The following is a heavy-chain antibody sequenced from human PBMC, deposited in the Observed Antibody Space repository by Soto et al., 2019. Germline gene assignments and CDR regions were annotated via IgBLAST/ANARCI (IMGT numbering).Heavy chain of an antibody. CDR1: GGSISSGGYY. CDR3: ARSNGDVPAAQSPYYFDY. J-gene: IGHJ4*02. CDR2: IYYSGST. Sequence: SETLSLTCTVSGGSISSGGYYWSWIRQHPGKGLEWIGYIYYSGSTNYNPSLKSRVTISVDTSMNHFSLKLSSVTAADTAVYYCARSNGDVPAAQSPYYFDYWGQGTLVTVSS. D-gene: IGHD2-2*01. V-gene: IGHV4-61*08.